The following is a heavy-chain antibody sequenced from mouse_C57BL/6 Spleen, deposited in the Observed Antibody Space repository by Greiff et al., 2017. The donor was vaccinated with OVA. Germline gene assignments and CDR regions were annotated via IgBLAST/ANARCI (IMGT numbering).Heavy chain of an antibody. Sequence: ESGPGILQPSQTLSLTCSFSGFSLSTFGMGVGWIRQPSGKGLEWLAHIWWDDDKYYNPALKSRLTISKDTSKNQVFLKIANVDTADTATYYCARMKDYYGSSYDAMDYWGQGTSVTVSA. CDR3: ARMKDYYGSSYDAMDY. CDR1: GFSLSTFGMG. D-gene: IGHD1-1*01. V-gene: IGHV8-8*01. CDR2: IWWDDDK. J-gene: IGHJ4*01.